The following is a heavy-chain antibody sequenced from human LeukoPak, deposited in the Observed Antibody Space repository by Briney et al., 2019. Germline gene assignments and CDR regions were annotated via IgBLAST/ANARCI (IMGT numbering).Heavy chain of an antibody. Sequence: PGGSLRLSCAASGFTFSSYWMSWVRQAPGKGLEWVANIKQDGSEKYYVDSVKGRFTISRDNAKNSLYLQMNSLRAEDTAVYYCARDFHITMINAGYYYYYMDVWGKGTTVTVSS. CDR3: ARDFHITMINAGYYYYYMDV. J-gene: IGHJ6*03. CDR2: IKQDGSEK. D-gene: IGHD3-22*01. CDR1: GFTFSSYW. V-gene: IGHV3-7*01.